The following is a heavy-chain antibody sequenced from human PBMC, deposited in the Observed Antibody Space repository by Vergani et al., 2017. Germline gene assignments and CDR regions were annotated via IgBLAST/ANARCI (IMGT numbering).Heavy chain of an antibody. Sequence: QMQLVQSGPEVKKPGTSVKVSCKASGFTFTSSAMQWVRQARGQRLEWIGWIVVGSGNTNYAQKFQERVNITRDMSTSTAYMELSSLRSEDTAVYYCAADYTFYGSSGYPRGNWYVDLWGRGTLVTVSS. V-gene: IGHV1-58*02. CDR2: IVVGSGNT. J-gene: IGHJ2*01. CDR1: GFTFTSSA. D-gene: IGHD3-22*01. CDR3: AADYTFYGSSGYPRGNWYVDL.